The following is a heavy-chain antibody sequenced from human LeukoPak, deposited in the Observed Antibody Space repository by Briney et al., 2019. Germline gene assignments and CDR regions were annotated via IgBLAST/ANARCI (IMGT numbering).Heavy chain of an antibody. Sequence: NPSETLSLTCTVSGGSISSYYWSWIRQPPGKGLEWIGEINHSRSTKYNPSLKSRLAISVDTSKNQFSLKLSPVTAADTAVYYCARRVGRWFGERAYYYNYMDVWDKGTTVTISS. CDR2: INHSRST. J-gene: IGHJ6*03. V-gene: IGHV4-34*01. CDR1: GGSISSYY. CDR3: ARRVGRWFGERAYYYNYMDV. D-gene: IGHD3-10*01.